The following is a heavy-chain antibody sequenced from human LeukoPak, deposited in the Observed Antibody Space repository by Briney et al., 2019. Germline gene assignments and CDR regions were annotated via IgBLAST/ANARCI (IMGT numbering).Heavy chain of an antibody. CDR2: ISTSGNTI. V-gene: IGHV3-48*03. CDR1: GFTFRSYE. CDR3: ARVRDNYYYYGMDV. Sequence: GGSLRLSCAASGFTFRSYEMNWVRQAPGKGLEWVSSISTSGNTIYYEDSVKGRFTISRDNGKNSLYLQMNSLRDEDTAVYYCARVRDNYYYYGMDVWGQGTTVTVSS. J-gene: IGHJ6*02. D-gene: IGHD2-21*01.